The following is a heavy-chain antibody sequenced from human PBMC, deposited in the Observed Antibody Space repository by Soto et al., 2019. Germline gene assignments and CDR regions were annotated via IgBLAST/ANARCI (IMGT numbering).Heavy chain of an antibody. Sequence: SQTLSLTCAISGDSVSSNSAAWNWIRQSPSRGLEWLGRTYYRSKWYNDYAVSVKSRITINPDTSKNQFSLQLNSVTPEDTAVSYCASEGATRQEYYYYGMDVWGKGTTVTVS. J-gene: IGHJ6*04. D-gene: IGHD5-12*01. CDR3: ASEGATRQEYYYYGMDV. CDR2: TYYRSKWYN. CDR1: GDSVSSNSAA. V-gene: IGHV6-1*01.